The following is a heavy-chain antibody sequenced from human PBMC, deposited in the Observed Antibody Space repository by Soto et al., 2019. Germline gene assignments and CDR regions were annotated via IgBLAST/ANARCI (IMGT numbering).Heavy chain of an antibody. J-gene: IGHJ4*02. D-gene: IGHD6-19*01. CDR3: ARDLSAYSSGWYGY. Sequence: SETLSLTCTVSGGSISSYYWSWIRQPPGKGLEWIGYIYYSGSTNYNPSLKSRVTISVDTSKNQFSLKLSSVTAADTAVYYCARDLSAYSSGWYGYWGQGTLVTV. CDR1: GGSISSYY. V-gene: IGHV4-59*01. CDR2: IYYSGST.